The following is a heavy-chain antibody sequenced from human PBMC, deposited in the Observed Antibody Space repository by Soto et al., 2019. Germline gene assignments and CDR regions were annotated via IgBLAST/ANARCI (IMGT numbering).Heavy chain of an antibody. J-gene: IGHJ5*02. CDR2: IYYTGRT. CDR1: GGSISSYY. Sequence: SETLSLTCTVSGGSISSYYWGWIRQPPGKGLEWIGSIYYTGRTYYNPSLKSRVTMSVDASDNQVSLKLNSVTAADTAVYYCARHTSTINLHFDPWGQGTTVTVSS. V-gene: IGHV4-39*01. D-gene: IGHD5-12*01. CDR3: ARHTSTINLHFDP.